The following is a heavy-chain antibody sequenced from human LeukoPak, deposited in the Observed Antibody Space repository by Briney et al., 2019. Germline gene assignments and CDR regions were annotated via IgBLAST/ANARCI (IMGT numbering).Heavy chain of an antibody. Sequence: SETLSLTCAVYGGSSSGYYWSWIRQPPGKGLEWIGEINHSGSTNYNPSLKSRVTISVDTSKNQFSLKLSSVTAADTAVYYCARTVWFGELYFDYWGQGTLVTVSS. V-gene: IGHV4-34*01. CDR3: ARTVWFGELYFDY. J-gene: IGHJ4*02. CDR1: GGSSSGYY. D-gene: IGHD3-10*01. CDR2: INHSGST.